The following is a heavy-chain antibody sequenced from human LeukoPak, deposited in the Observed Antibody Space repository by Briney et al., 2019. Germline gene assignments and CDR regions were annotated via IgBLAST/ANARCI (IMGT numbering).Heavy chain of an antibody. Sequence: GGSLRLSCEDSESTFSSYWMHWVRQAPGKGLVWVSRISSDGSSTSYADSVKGRFTISRDNAKKTLYLQMNSLRAEDTAVYYCEKDRLAGWELPSNYFDYWGQGTLVTVSS. D-gene: IGHD1-26*01. V-gene: IGHV3-74*01. CDR2: ISSDGSST. J-gene: IGHJ4*02. CDR1: ESTFSSYW. CDR3: EKDRLAGWELPSNYFDY.